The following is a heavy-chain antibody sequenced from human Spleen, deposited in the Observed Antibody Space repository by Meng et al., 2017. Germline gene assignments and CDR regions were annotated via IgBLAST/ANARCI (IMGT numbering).Heavy chain of an antibody. CDR1: GYTFTDYY. J-gene: IGHJ3*02. CDR2: VNPNSGGT. Sequence: ASVKVSCKASGYTFTDYYVHWVRQAPGQGLEWMGWVNPNSGGTNYAQKFQGRVTMTRDTSISTAYMELSRLRSDDTAVYYCARDTTVTMGDIWGQGTMVTVSS. V-gene: IGHV1-2*02. CDR3: ARDTTVTMGDI. D-gene: IGHD4-17*01.